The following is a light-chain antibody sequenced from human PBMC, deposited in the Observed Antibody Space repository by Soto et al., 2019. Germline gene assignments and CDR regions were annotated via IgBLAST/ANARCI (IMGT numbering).Light chain of an antibody. V-gene: IGLV2-14*01. CDR3: SSYRSSSINWV. CDR2: EVS. J-gene: IGLJ3*02. Sequence: QSALTQPASVSGSPGQSITISCTGTSSDVGGYNYVSWYQQHPGKAPKLIIYEVSNRPSGVSNRFSGSKSGNTASLTISGLRAEDEVDYYCSSYRSSSINWVFGGGTKLTVL. CDR1: SSDVGGYNY.